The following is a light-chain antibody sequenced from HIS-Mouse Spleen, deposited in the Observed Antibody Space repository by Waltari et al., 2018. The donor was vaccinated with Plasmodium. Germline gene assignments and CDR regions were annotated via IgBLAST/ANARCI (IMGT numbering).Light chain of an antibody. CDR1: SSDVGSYNL. V-gene: IGLV2-23*01. CDR2: EGS. J-gene: IGLJ3*02. CDR3: CSYAGSSTNWV. Sequence: QSALTQPASVSGSPGQSITISCTGTSSDVGSYNLVSWYQQHPGKAPKLMIYEGSKRPLGVSNRFAGSKSGNTASLTSSGLQAEDEADYYCCSYAGSSTNWVFGGGTKLTVL.